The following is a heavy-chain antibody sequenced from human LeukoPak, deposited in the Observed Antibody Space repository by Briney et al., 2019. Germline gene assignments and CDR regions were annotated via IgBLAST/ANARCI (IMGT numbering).Heavy chain of an antibody. V-gene: IGHV3-23*01. J-gene: IGHJ4*02. CDR2: FSGTGGST. CDR3: AKGARSCSSTSCLYYFDY. D-gene: IGHD2-2*01. Sequence: GGSLRLSCAASGFTFSSYAMSWVRQAPGKGLEWVSAFSGTGGSTYYADSVKGRFTISRDNSKNTLFLQMNSLRAEDTAVYYCAKGARSCSSTSCLYYFDYWGQGTLVTVSS. CDR1: GFTFSSYA.